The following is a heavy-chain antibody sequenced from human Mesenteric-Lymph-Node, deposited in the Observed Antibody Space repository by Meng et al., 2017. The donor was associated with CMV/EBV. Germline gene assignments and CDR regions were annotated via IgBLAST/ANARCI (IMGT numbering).Heavy chain of an antibody. V-gene: IGHV3-66*01. Sequence: DVHLGESGGGLVQPGGSLRLSCAASGFNVRDKYMSWVRQAPGKGLEWVCIIYRGDNTYYIGSVKDRFTVSRDNSKNTMYLQMNSLRVEDTAVYYCTGDSVSNPNLDYWGQGTLVTVSS. CDR3: TGDSVSNPNLDY. J-gene: IGHJ4*02. D-gene: IGHD3-10*01. CDR1: GFNVRDKY. CDR2: IYRGDNT.